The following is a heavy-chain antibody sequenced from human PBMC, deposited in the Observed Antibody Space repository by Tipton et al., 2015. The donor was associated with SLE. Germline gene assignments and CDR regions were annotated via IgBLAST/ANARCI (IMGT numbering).Heavy chain of an antibody. Sequence: TLSLTCAVYGGSFSGYYWSWIRQPPGNGLEWIGEVNHSGSTNYNPSLRSRVTISVDTSKNQFSLRLSSVTAADTAVYYCARVPGLERSYYYNYYMDVWGKGTTVTVSS. CDR1: GGSFSGYY. CDR3: ARVPGLERSYYYNYYMDV. J-gene: IGHJ6*03. V-gene: IGHV4-34*01. D-gene: IGHD1-1*01. CDR2: VNHSGST.